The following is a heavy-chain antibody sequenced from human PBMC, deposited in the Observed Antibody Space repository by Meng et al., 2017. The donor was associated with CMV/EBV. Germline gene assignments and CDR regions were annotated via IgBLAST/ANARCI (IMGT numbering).Heavy chain of an antibody. J-gene: IGHJ4*02. CDR3: AVGWYFDFDY. D-gene: IGHD1-14*01. CDR1: GYSFTNYC. V-gene: IGHV5-10-1*01. Sequence: GESLKISCKGSGYSFTNYCISWVRQMPGKGLEWIGTIDPSDSYTNYSPSFQGHVTISADKSISTAYLQWSSLKASDTAMYYCAVGWYFDFDYWGQGTLVTVSS. CDR2: IDPSDSYT.